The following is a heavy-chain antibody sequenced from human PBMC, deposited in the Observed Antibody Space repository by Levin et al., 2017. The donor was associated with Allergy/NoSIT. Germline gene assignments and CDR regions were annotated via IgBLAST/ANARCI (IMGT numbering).Heavy chain of an antibody. V-gene: IGHV5-51*01. CDR3: ARHDSDGSNSFDY. CDR2: IFPSDSDT. J-gene: IGHJ4*02. D-gene: IGHD4-23*01. Sequence: VASVKVSCQASGYSFTSYWFGWVRQRPGKGLEWMGLIFPSDSDTRVSPSFQGQIIMSVDKSISTAYLQWSSLKASDSAMYYCARHDSDGSNSFDYWGQGTLVTVSS. CDR1: GYSFTSYW.